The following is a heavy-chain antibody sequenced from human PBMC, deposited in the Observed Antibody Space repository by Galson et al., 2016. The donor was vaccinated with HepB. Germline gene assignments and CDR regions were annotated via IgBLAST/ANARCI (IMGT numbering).Heavy chain of an antibody. CDR3: AILGLRSGDY. V-gene: IGHV4-4*02. CDR2: IYHSGST. Sequence: SLRLSCAASGFTVSSNYMSWVRQSPGKGLEWIGEIYHSGSTNYNPSLKGRVTISIDKSKNQFSLKLTSVTAADTAVYYCAILGLRSGDYWGQGTLVTVSS. J-gene: IGHJ4*02. D-gene: IGHD3-3*01. CDR1: GFTVSSNY.